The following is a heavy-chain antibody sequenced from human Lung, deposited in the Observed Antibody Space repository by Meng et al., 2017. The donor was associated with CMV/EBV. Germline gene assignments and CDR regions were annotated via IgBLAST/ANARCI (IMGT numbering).Heavy chain of an antibody. J-gene: IGHJ5*02. CDR1: GFTFSDYY. V-gene: IGHV3-11*01. D-gene: IGHD2-2*01. CDR2: ISGSRSTI. CDR3: ARVDYQTNRGRWFDP. Sequence: GESLKISCAASGFTFSDYYMSWIRQAPGKGLEWVSYISGSRSTIYYGDSVKGRFTISRDNAKNSLYLQMNSLRAEDTAVYYCARVDYQTNRGRWFDPWGQGTTVXVSS.